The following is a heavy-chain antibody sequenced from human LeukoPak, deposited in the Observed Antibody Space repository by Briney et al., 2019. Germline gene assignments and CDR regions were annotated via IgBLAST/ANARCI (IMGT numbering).Heavy chain of an antibody. CDR2: LYSDGTT. CDR3: ARLYDRSAYGAFDI. D-gene: IGHD3-22*01. J-gene: IGHJ3*02. Sequence: GGSLRLSCAASRFTVSSNYMGWVRQAPGKGLEWVSVLYSDGTTYYPDSVKGRFTISRDNSRNTLYLQLDSLRAEDTAVYYCARLYDRSAYGAFDIWGQGTMVTVSS. CDR1: RFTVSSNY. V-gene: IGHV3-66*02.